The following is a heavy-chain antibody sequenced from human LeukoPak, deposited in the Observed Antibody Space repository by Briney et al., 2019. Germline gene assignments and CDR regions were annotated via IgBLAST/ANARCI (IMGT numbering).Heavy chain of an antibody. CDR3: ARSDTSSGWSGDAFDI. CDR2: ISPSGGST. CDR1: GYTFTSYY. Sequence: ASVKVSCKASGYTFTSYYMHWVRQAPGQGLEWMGIISPSGGSTSYAQKFQGRVTMTRDMSTSTVYMELSSLRSEDTAVYYCARSDTSSGWSGDAFDIWGQGTMVTVSS. J-gene: IGHJ3*02. D-gene: IGHD6-19*01. V-gene: IGHV1-46*01.